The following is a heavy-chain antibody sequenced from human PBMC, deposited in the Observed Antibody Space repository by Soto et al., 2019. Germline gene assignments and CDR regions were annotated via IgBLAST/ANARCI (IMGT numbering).Heavy chain of an antibody. CDR3: AADRKIVGSSRASAF. Sequence: KGYRKSPKNTQSEVIGERWRNTPQKGLEWMGRSAPEEGEPIYTQKCQGSVSMTEDPSTDTAYMELTRLIFEDTAVYFCAADRKIVGSSRASAFWGQGTLVTVSS. V-gene: IGHV1-24*01. D-gene: IGHD1-26*01. J-gene: IGHJ4*02. CDR1: KNTQSEVI. CDR2: SAPEEGEP.